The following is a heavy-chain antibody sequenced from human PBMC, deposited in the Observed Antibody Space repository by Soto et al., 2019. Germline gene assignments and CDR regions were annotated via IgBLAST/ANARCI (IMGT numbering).Heavy chain of an antibody. CDR1: GFTFSSYW. J-gene: IGHJ3*02. V-gene: IGHV3-7*01. D-gene: IGHD6-19*01. CDR3: AREAGYSSGRAGSAFDI. CDR2: IKQDGSEK. Sequence: PGGSLRLSCAASGFTFSSYWMRWVRQAPGKGLEWVANIKQDGSEKYYVDSVKGRFTISRDNAKNSLYLQMNSLRAEDTAVYYCAREAGYSSGRAGSAFDIWGQGAMVTVS.